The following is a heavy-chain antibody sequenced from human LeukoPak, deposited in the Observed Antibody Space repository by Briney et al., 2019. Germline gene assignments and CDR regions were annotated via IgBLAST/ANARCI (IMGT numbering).Heavy chain of an antibody. J-gene: IGHJ3*02. CDR1: GGSISSGGYY. CDR3: ASLYYFDSSGYYYGKADI. Sequence: SETLSLTCTVSGGSISSGGYYWSWIRQLPGRGLECIGFIYYSGSTFYNPSLKSRVTISIDTSKNQFSLKLSSVTAADAAVYYCASLYYFDSSGYYYGKADIWGQGTMVTVSS. D-gene: IGHD3-22*01. CDR2: IYYSGST. V-gene: IGHV4-31*03.